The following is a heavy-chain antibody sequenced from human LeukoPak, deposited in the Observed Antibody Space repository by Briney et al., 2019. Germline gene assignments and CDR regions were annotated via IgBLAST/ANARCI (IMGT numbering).Heavy chain of an antibody. CDR3: ARDERRVLLWFGEQGAFDI. D-gene: IGHD3-10*01. CDR1: GYTFTGYY. CDR2: INPNSGGT. Sequence: ASVKVSCKASGYTFTGYYMHWVRQAPGQGLEWMGWINPNSGGTNYAQKFQGRVTMTRDTSISTAYVELSRLRSDDTAVYYCARDERRVLLWFGEQGAFDIWGQGTMVTVSS. J-gene: IGHJ3*02. V-gene: IGHV1-2*02.